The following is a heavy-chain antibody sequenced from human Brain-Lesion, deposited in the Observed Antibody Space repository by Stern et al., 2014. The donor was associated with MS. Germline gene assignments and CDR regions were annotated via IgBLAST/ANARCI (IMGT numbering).Heavy chain of an antibody. D-gene: IGHD2-2*01. CDR2: MNPYSGNT. CDR3: ARAVRNQLLSEY. J-gene: IGHJ4*02. CDR1: GYTFSSYD. V-gene: IGHV1-8*01. Sequence: MQLVESGAEVKKPGASVKVSCKASGYTFSSYDITWVRQASGHGLEWMGWMNPYSGNTGYAQKFKGRVSMTSDPSISTVYMELTSLTSDDTAVYFCARAVRNQLLSEYWGQGTLVTVYS.